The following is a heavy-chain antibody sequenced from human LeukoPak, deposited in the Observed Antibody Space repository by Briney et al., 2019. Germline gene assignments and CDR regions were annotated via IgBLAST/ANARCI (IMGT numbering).Heavy chain of an antibody. V-gene: IGHV1-2*02. D-gene: IGHD4-17*01. CDR2: INPNSGGT. Sequence: EASVKVSCKASGYTFTGYYTHWVRQAPGQGLEWMGWINPNSGGTNYAQKFQGRVTMTRDTSISTAYMELSRLRSDDTAVYYCAGSRYYGDYGRYFDYWGQGTLVTVSS. J-gene: IGHJ4*02. CDR3: AGSRYYGDYGRYFDY. CDR1: GYTFTGYY.